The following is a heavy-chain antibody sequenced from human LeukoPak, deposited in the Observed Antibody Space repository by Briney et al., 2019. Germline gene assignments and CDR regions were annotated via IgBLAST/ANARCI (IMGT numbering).Heavy chain of an antibody. CDR1: GYTFTGYY. D-gene: IGHD6-19*01. V-gene: IGHV1-2*02. Sequence: ASVKVSCKASGYTFTGYYMHWLRRAPGQGLEWMGWINPNSGGTNYAQKFQGRVTMTRDTSISTAYMELSRLRSDDTAVYYCARDFSGYSSGNVAFYIWGRGTMVTVSS. J-gene: IGHJ3*02. CDR3: ARDFSGYSSGNVAFYI. CDR2: INPNSGGT.